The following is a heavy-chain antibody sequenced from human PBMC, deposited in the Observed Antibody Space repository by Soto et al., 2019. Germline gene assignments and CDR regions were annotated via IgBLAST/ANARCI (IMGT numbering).Heavy chain of an antibody. CDR1: GNTFTGYY. D-gene: IGHD1-26*01. V-gene: IGHV1-2*02. Sequence: QVHLVQSGAEVKKPGASVKVSCKASGNTFTGYYIHWVRQAPGQGLEWMGWINPNNDGTTYGEKFQGRVTMTRDTSTSKAYMELSRLRSDDTAVYYCARDLGGSRDSWGQGTLVTVSS. CDR3: ARDLGGSRDS. J-gene: IGHJ4*02. CDR2: INPNNDGT.